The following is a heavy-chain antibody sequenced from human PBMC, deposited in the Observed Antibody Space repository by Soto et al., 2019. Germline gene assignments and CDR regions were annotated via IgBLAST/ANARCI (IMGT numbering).Heavy chain of an antibody. CDR3: ARDRVSVENSSSWYGMVDY. Sequence: ASVKVSCKASGYTFTGYYMHWVRQAPGQGLEWMGWINPNSGGTNYAQKFQGWVTMTRDTSISTAYMELSRLRSDDTAVYYCARDRVSVENSSSWYGMVDYWGQGTLVTAPQ. D-gene: IGHD6-13*01. CDR1: GYTFTGYY. CDR2: INPNSGGT. J-gene: IGHJ4*02. V-gene: IGHV1-2*04.